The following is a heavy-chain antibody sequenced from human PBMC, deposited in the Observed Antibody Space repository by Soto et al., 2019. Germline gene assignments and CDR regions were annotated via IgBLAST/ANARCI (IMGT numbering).Heavy chain of an antibody. CDR3: ARLPVFSGIAARPDYYYGMDV. D-gene: IGHD6-6*01. CDR1: GRSINSYY. Sequence: PSETLSLTCTVSGRSINSYYWSWIRQPPGKGLEWIGYIYYSGSTNYNPSLKSRVTISVDTSKNQFSLKLNSVTAADTAVYYCARLPVFSGIAARPDYYYGMDVWGQGSTVTVSS. CDR2: IYYSGST. J-gene: IGHJ6*02. V-gene: IGHV4-59*08.